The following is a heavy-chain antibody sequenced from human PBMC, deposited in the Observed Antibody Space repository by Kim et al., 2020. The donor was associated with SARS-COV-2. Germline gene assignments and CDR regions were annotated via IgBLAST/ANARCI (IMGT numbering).Heavy chain of an antibody. CDR3: ARRLYDFWSGYSLFDY. CDR1: GGSFSGYY. V-gene: IGHV4-34*01. CDR2: INHSGST. Sequence: ETLSLTCAVYGGSFSGYYWSWIRQPPGKGLEWIGEINHSGSTNYNPSLKSRVTISVDTSKNQFSLKLSSVTAADTAVYYCARRLYDFWSGYSLFDYWGQGTLVTVSS. J-gene: IGHJ4*02. D-gene: IGHD3-3*01.